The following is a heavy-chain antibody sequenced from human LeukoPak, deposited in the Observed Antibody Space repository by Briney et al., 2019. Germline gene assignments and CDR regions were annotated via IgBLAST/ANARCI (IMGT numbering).Heavy chain of an antibody. V-gene: IGHV3-30*02. CDR1: GFIFSIND. J-gene: IGHJ3*02. CDR2: IQYDGTNK. CDR3: ARVLGCTNGVCHDAFDI. D-gene: IGHD2-8*01. Sequence: GGSLRLSCAVSGFIFSINDMHWVRQAPGKGLEGVASIQYDGTNKYYADSVRGRFTISRDNSKNTLYLQMNSLRAEDTAVYFCARVLGCTNGVCHDAFDIWGQGTVVTVSS.